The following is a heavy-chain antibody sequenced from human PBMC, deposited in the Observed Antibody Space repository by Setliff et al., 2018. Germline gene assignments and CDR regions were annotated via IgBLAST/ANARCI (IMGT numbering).Heavy chain of an antibody. J-gene: IGHJ3*02. CDR2: IYYSGST. V-gene: IGHV4-30-4*08. CDR3: ASAPLLYSDSSGLSGTFDI. D-gene: IGHD3-22*01. Sequence: PSETLSLTCTVSGGSISSGDYYWSWIRQPPGKGLEFVGYIYYSGSTYHNPSLKSRVTISIDTSKNQFSLKVNSVTAADTAVYYCASAPLLYSDSSGLSGTFDIWGQGTMVTVSS. CDR1: GGSISSGDYY.